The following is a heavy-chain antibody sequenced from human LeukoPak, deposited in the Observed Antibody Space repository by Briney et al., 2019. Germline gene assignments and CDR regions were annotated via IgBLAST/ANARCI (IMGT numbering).Heavy chain of an antibody. V-gene: IGHV5-51*01. CDR2: IHPGDSEP. Sequence: GESLKISCKGSGYSFTSYWIGWVRQVPGKGLEWMGIIHPGDSEPRYSPSFQGQFSISADKSITTAYLQWSSLKASDTAIYYCARQSRISGSWYIIDYWGQGTLANVCS. J-gene: IGHJ4*02. D-gene: IGHD6-13*01. CDR3: ARQSRISGSWYIIDY. CDR1: GYSFTSYW.